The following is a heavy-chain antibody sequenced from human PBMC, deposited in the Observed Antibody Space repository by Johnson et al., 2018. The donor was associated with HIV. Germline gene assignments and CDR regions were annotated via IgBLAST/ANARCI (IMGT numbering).Heavy chain of an antibody. V-gene: IGHV3-15*01. Sequence: VQLVESGGGLVKPGGSLRLSCAASGFTFSNDWMSWVRQAPGKGLEWVGRIQSKTDGGTTDYAAPVTGRFTISRDDSKNSLYLQTNSLRAEDTAVYYCALEAVRSTDAFDIWGQGTMVIVSS. CDR2: IQSKTDGGTT. J-gene: IGHJ3*02. CDR3: ALEAVRSTDAFDI. CDR1: GFTFSNDW. D-gene: IGHD3-10*01.